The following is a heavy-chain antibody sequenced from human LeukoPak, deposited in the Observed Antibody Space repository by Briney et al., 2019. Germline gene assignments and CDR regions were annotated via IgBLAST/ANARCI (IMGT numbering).Heavy chain of an antibody. V-gene: IGHV4-4*07. Sequence: SETLSLTCTVSGGSISSYYWSWIRQPAGKGLEWIGRIYTSGSTNYNPSLKSRVTMSVDTSKNQSSLKLSSVTAADTAVYYCARDRRIAAAGTYYYYGMDVWGQGTTVTVSS. J-gene: IGHJ6*02. CDR1: GGSISSYY. CDR3: ARDRRIAAAGTYYYYGMDV. D-gene: IGHD6-13*01. CDR2: IYTSGST.